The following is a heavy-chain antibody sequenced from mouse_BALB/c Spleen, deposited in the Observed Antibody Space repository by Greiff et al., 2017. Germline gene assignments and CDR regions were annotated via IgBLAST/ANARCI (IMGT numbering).Heavy chain of an antibody. V-gene: IGHV6-6*02. D-gene: IGHD2-10*01. J-gene: IGHJ3*01. Sequence: EVKLMESGGGLVQPGGSMKLSCVASGFTFSNYWMNWVRQSPEKGLEWVAEIRLKSNNYATHYAESVKGRFTISRDDSKSSVYLQMNNLRAEDTGIYYCTRKPYAYWGQGTLVTVSA. CDR2: IRLKSNNYAT. CDR3: TRKPYAY. CDR1: GFTFSNYW.